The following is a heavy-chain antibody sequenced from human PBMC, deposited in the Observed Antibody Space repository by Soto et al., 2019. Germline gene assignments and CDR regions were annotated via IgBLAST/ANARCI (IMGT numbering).Heavy chain of an antibody. D-gene: IGHD2-15*01. CDR2: LNPKSGMT. J-gene: IGHJ6*02. CDR1: GYTFTTYD. Sequence: GASVKVSCKASGYTFTTYDFNWVRQAPGQGLEWMGLLNPKSGMTGSAQKFQGRVTITADESTSTAYMELSSLRSEDTAVYYCALGYCSGGSCYPYYYYGMDVWGQGTTVTVSS. V-gene: IGHV1-8*01. CDR3: ALGYCSGGSCYPYYYYGMDV.